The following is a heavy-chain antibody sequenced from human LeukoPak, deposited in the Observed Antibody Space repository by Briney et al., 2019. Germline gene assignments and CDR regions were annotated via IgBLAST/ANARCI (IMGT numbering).Heavy chain of an antibody. V-gene: IGHV3-21*01. D-gene: IGHD3-3*01. Sequence: GASLTLSCAASGFTFSSYSMNWVRQAPGQGLEWVACISTSSSSYIYYADSVKGRFTITRDNAKNSLYLQMNSLRAEDTAVYYCAKTQERDPTNYDFWSGYYPFDYWGQGTLVTVSS. CDR1: GFTFSSYS. CDR3: AKTQERDPTNYDFWSGYYPFDY. J-gene: IGHJ4*02. CDR2: ISTSSSSYI.